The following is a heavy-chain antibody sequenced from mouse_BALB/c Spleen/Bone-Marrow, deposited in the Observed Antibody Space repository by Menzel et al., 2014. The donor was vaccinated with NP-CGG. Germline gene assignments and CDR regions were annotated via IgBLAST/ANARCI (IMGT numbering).Heavy chain of an antibody. D-gene: IGHD1-1*01. Sequence: EVKVEESGGGLVKLGGSLKLSCAASGFTFSSYYMSWVRQTPETRLELVAAINSNGGGTYYPDTVKGRFTISRDNAKNTLYLQMSSLRSEDTALYYWARRFTTGVTTGAMDYWGQGTSVTVSS. J-gene: IGHJ4*01. V-gene: IGHV5-6-2*01. CDR1: GFTFSSYY. CDR2: INSNGGGT. CDR3: ARRFTTGVTTGAMDY.